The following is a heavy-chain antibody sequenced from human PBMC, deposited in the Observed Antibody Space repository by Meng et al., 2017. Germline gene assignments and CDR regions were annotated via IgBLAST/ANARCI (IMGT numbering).Heavy chain of an antibody. CDR3: ARARGSSGSRLGYFQH. V-gene: IGHV3-53*01. Sequence: SLMISCAASGFIASSNYMSWVRPAPREGLEWVSVIYSGGSTYYADSVKGRFTISRDNSKNTLYLQMNSLRAEDTAVYYCARARGSSGSRLGYFQHWGQGTLVTVSS. J-gene: IGHJ1*01. CDR1: GFIASSNY. D-gene: IGHD3-22*01. CDR2: IYSGGST.